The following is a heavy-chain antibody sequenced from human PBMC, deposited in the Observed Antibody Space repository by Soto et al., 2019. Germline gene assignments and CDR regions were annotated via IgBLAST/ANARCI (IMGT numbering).Heavy chain of an antibody. Sequence: EVQLVESGGGLVQPGGSLRLSCTVSGFTVSNNYMSWVRQAPGKGLEWVSVIYSGGSTYYADSVKGRFTISRDNYKNTLYLQMNSLRAEDTAVYSCAREASYGMDVWGQGTTVTVSS. CDR2: IYSGGST. J-gene: IGHJ6*02. CDR3: AREASYGMDV. V-gene: IGHV3-66*01. CDR1: GFTVSNNY.